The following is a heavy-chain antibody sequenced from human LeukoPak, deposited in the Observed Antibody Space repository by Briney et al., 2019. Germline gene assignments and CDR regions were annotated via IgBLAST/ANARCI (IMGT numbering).Heavy chain of an antibody. Sequence: ASVKVSCKASGGTFSSYAISWVRQAPGQGLEWMGGIIPIFCTANYAQKFQGRVTITADESTSTAYMELSSLRSEDTAVYYCARGYYDSSGYQPFDPWGQGTLVTVSS. J-gene: IGHJ5*02. CDR2: IIPIFCTA. D-gene: IGHD3-22*01. V-gene: IGHV1-69*13. CDR1: GGTFSSYA. CDR3: ARGYYDSSGYQPFDP.